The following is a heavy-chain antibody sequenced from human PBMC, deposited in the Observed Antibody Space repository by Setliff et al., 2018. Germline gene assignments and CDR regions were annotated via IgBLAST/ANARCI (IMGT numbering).Heavy chain of an antibody. D-gene: IGHD3-22*01. CDR2: IDWDDDR. J-gene: IGHJ3*02. CDR3: ARIIMTQGSGNSTYFYQGDFDM. CDR1: GFSLSARGMS. Sequence: SGPTLVNPTQTLTLTCSFSGFSLSARGMSVSWVRQPLGKALEWLARIDWDDDRYYSTSLKTRLTVSKDTSKNLVVLTMTNMDPADTATYYCARIIMTQGSGNSTYFYQGDFDMWGQGTMVTVSS. V-gene: IGHV2-70*11.